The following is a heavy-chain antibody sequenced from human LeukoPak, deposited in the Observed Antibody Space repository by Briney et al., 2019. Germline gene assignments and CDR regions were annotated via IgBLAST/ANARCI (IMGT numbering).Heavy chain of an antibody. J-gene: IGHJ6*03. D-gene: IGHD6-6*01. CDR2: INHSGST. V-gene: IGHV4-34*01. CDR1: GGSFSGYY. CDR3: ARGPRYSSSSKGYMDV. Sequence: SETLSLTCAVYGGSFSGYYWSWIRQPPGKGLEWIGEINHSGSTNYNPSLKSRVTISVDTSKNQFSLKLSSVTAADTAVYYCARGPRYSSSSKGYMDVWGKGTTVTISS.